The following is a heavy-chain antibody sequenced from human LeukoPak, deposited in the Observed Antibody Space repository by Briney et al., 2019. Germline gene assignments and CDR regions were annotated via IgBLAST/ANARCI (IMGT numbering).Heavy chain of an antibody. V-gene: IGHV1-18*04. D-gene: IGHD6-19*01. Sequence: ASVKVSCKASGYTFTSYGISWVRQAPGQGLEWMGWISVYNGNTNYAQKFQGRVTMTTDTSTSTAYMELRSLRSDDTAVYYCARDHAFDSSGWRYFDYWGQGTLVTVSP. CDR2: ISVYNGNT. CDR1: GYTFTSYG. CDR3: ARDHAFDSSGWRYFDY. J-gene: IGHJ4*02.